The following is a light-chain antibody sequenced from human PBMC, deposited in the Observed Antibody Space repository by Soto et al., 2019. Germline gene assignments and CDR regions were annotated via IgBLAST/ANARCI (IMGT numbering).Light chain of an antibody. J-gene: IGKJ1*01. CDR1: QTIDRW. CDR2: DAS. Sequence: DIQLTQSPSTLSASIGDRVVITCRASQTIDRWLAWYQQRPGLAPRLLTYDASTLESGVPSRFSGSGSETEFTLTISSLKPDDFATYHCQQYEGNPTFGQGTTVEVK. V-gene: IGKV1-5*01. CDR3: QQYEGNPT.